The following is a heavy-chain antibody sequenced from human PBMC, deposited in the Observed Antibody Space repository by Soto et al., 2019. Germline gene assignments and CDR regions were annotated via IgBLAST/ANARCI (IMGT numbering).Heavy chain of an antibody. J-gene: IGHJ4*02. CDR1: GFSFSAHG. CDR2: INDGSEE. CDR3: ARDDLFVDNGLDH. D-gene: IGHD1-1*01. Sequence: QVQLVESGGGVVRPGTSLRLSCAATGFSFSAHGMHWVRQAPGKGLEWLAVINDGSEEGYADSGRGRFTISRDNARNILYLHMDNLRAQDSALYYCARDDLFVDNGLDHWGQGTLVTVSS. V-gene: IGHV3-33*01.